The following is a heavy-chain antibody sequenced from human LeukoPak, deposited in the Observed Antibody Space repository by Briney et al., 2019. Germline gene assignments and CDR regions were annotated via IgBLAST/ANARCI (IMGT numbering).Heavy chain of an antibody. J-gene: IGHJ5*02. CDR2: INQSGST. D-gene: IGHD2-15*01. V-gene: IGHV4-34*01. Sequence: SETLSLTCAVYGGSFNSHYWSWIRQPPGKGLEWIGEINQSGSTNYNPSPQSRVTISVDTSKNQFSLTLRSVTAADTAVYYCARGRMDILVRLNWFDTWGQGTLVTVSS. CDR3: ARGRMDILVRLNWFDT. CDR1: GGSFNSHY.